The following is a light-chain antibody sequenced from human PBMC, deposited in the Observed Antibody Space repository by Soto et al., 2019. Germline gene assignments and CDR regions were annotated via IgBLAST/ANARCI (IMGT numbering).Light chain of an antibody. CDR3: QQYYDWPIT. Sequence: EMILTQSAATLSLSALEIATISCRASQSISSLLAWYQQKPGQAPRLLIYSASTRATGIPARFSGSGSGADFTLTISSLQSEHFAVYYCQQYYDWPITFGQGTRLEI. CDR2: SAS. J-gene: IGKJ5*01. V-gene: IGKV3-15*01. CDR1: QSISSL.